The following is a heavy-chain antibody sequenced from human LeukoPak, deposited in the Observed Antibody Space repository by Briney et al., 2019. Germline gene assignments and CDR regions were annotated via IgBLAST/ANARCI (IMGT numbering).Heavy chain of an antibody. CDR2: ISYDGGKT. CDR3: ARGFNDFWSGSQLEY. CDR1: GFTVSSKY. V-gene: IGHV3-30*03. D-gene: IGHD3-3*01. Sequence: GGSLRLSCAASGFTVSSKYMTWVRQAPGKGLQWLAVISYDGGKTYYADSVEGRFTISRDNSKSTVYLEINSLRSEDTAIYYCARGFNDFWSGSQLEYWGQGTLVTVSS. J-gene: IGHJ4*02.